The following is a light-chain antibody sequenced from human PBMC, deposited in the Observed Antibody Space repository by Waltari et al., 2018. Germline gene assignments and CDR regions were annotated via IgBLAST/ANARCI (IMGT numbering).Light chain of an antibody. CDR2: DAS. Sequence: EILMTQSPAPLSVSPGERDTLSFRASQRVDIYLAWYQVKPGNPPRPLIFDASTRATGVPDTFRGTGSGTEFTLTISSLQSVDFAVYYCQQYDSWPLTFGGGTKVEI. J-gene: IGKJ4*01. CDR3: QQYDSWPLT. V-gene: IGKV3-15*01. CDR1: QRVDIY.